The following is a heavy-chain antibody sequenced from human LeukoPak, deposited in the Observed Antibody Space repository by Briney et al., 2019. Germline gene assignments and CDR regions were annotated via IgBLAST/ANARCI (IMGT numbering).Heavy chain of an antibody. CDR2: ISASGGST. J-gene: IGHJ4*02. V-gene: IGHV3-23*01. CDR1: GFTFSRYT. CDR3: AKAGSMSWYDY. D-gene: IGHD6-13*01. Sequence: GGSLRLSCAASGFTFSRYTMGWVRQAPGKGLEWVSDISASGGSTYYADSVKGRFTISRDNFKSTLSLQMNSLRGEDTAVYYCAKAGSMSWYDYRGQGTLVTVSS.